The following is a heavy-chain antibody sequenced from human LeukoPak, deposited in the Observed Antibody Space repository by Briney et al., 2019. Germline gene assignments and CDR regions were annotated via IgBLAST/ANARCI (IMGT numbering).Heavy chain of an antibody. Sequence: PGGSLRLSCAASGFTFTNAWMSWVRQAPGKGLEWVGRIKSKGDGEIIDNAAPVKGRFTMSRDDLKATLYLQMNSLKAEDTAVYYCTTDLGLTMIRGVIVYWGQGALVTVSS. CDR1: GFTFTNAW. CDR3: TTDLGLTMIRGVIVY. V-gene: IGHV3-15*01. CDR2: IKSKGDGEII. J-gene: IGHJ4*02. D-gene: IGHD3-10*01.